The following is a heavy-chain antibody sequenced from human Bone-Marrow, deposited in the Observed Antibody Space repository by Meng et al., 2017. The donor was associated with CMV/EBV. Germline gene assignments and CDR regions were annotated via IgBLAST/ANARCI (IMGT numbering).Heavy chain of an antibody. V-gene: IGHV3-48*03. J-gene: IGHJ4*02. CDR3: ARDGVGYGAYWYFDY. Sequence: GGSLRLSCVASGFPFSAYALHWVRQAPGKGLEWISYISSSGSMKYYADSVKGRFIISRDNAKNSLFLQMNSLIAEDTAIYYCARDGVGYGAYWYFDYWGEGTLVTVSS. CDR1: GFPFSAYA. CDR2: ISSSGSMK. D-gene: IGHD5-12*01.